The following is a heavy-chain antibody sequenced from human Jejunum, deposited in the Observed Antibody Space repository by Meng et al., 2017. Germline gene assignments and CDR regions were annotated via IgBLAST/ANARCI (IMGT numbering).Heavy chain of an antibody. CDR2: ISSSGSTT. CDR3: AKIGVRWYVDL. V-gene: IGHV3-48*03. J-gene: IGHJ2*01. D-gene: IGHD2/OR15-2a*01. Sequence: GGSLRLSCAASGFTFSSYDMNWVRQAPGKGLEWVSYISSSGSTTYYADSVKGRFTISRDNTKNSLYLQMNSLRAEDTAVYYCAKIGVRWYVDLWGRGTLVTVSS. CDR1: GFTFSSYD.